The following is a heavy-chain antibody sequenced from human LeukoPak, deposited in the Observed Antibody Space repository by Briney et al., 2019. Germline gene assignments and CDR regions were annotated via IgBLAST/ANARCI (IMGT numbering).Heavy chain of an antibody. J-gene: IGHJ3*02. CDR3: ARVGYDSSGRHRYAFDI. D-gene: IGHD3-22*01. CDR2: ISAYNGNT. CDR1: GYTFPSYG. Sequence: ASVKVSCNASGYTFPSYGISWVRQASGQGLEWMGWISAYNGNTNYAQKLQGRVTMTTDTSTSTAYMELRSLRSDDTAVYYCARVGYDSSGRHRYAFDIWGQGTMVTVSS. V-gene: IGHV1-18*01.